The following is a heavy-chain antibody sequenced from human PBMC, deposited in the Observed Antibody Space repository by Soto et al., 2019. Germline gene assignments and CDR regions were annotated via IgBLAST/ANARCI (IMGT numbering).Heavy chain of an antibody. CDR3: ARVNSSGYYFLDWYFDL. CDR1: GFTFSSYD. V-gene: IGHV3-13*01. J-gene: IGHJ2*01. D-gene: IGHD3-22*01. Sequence: EVQLVESGGGLVQPGGSLRLSCAASGFTFSSYDMHWVRQATGKGLEWVSAIGTAGDTYYPGSVKGRFTISRENAKNSLYLQMNSLIDGDTAVYYCARVNSSGYYFLDWYFDLWGRGTLFTVSS. CDR2: IGTAGDT.